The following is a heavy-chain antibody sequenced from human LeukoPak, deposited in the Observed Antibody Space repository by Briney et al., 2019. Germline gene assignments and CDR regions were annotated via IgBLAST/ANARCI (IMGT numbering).Heavy chain of an antibody. J-gene: IGHJ4*02. CDR2: ISSSSSYI. Sequence: KPGGSLRLSCAASGFTFSSYSMNWVRQAPGKGLQWVSSISSSSSYIYYADSVKGRFTISRDNAKNSLYLQMNSLRAEDTAVYYCARRYCSGGSCYTFDYWGQGTLVTVSS. V-gene: IGHV3-21*01. CDR1: GFTFSSYS. D-gene: IGHD2-15*01. CDR3: ARRYCSGGSCYTFDY.